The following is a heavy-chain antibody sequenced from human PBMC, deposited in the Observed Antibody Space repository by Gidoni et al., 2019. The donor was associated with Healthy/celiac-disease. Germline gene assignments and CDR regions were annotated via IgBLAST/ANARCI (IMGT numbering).Heavy chain of an antibody. CDR2: ISSSSSTI. CDR3: ARRYYDFWSGYYSEPDYYYYMDV. Sequence: EVQLVESGGGLVQPGGSLRLSCAASGFTFSSYSMNWVRQAPGKGLEWVSYISSSSSTIYYADSVKGRFTISRDNAKNSLYLQMNSLRDEDTAVYYCARRYYDFWSGYYSEPDYYYYMDVWGKGTTVTVSS. J-gene: IGHJ6*03. CDR1: GFTFSSYS. V-gene: IGHV3-48*02. D-gene: IGHD3-3*01.